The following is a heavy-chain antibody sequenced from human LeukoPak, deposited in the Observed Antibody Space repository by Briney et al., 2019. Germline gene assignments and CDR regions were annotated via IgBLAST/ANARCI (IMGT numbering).Heavy chain of an antibody. J-gene: IGHJ6*03. D-gene: IGHD6-6*01. CDR2: INHSGST. Sequence: PSETLSLTCAVYGGSFSGYYWSWIRQPPGKGLEWIGEINHSGSTNYNPSLKSRVTISVDTSKNQFSLKLSSVTAADTAVYYCARAVPSIGARPGLGSYYYYMDVWGKGTTVTVSS. V-gene: IGHV4-34*01. CDR1: GGSFSGYY. CDR3: ARAVPSIGARPGLGSYYYYMDV.